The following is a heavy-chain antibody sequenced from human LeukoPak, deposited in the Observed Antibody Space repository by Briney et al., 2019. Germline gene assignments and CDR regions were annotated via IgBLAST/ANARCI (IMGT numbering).Heavy chain of an antibody. Sequence: GASVKVSCKASGYTFTSYGISWVRQAPGQGLEWMGWISAYNGNTNYAQKFQGRVTMTRDTSTSTVYMELSSLRSEDTAVYYCARDPRIAVAGPASLAFDYWGQGTLVTVSS. CDR3: ARDPRIAVAGPASLAFDY. V-gene: IGHV1-18*01. D-gene: IGHD6-19*01. J-gene: IGHJ4*02. CDR2: ISAYNGNT. CDR1: GYTFTSYG.